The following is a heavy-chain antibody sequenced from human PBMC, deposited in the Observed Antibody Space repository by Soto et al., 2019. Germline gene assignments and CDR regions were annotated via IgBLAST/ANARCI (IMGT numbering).Heavy chain of an antibody. CDR3: ATFLSTTSPDV. V-gene: IGHV6-1*01. CDR1: GASVSSQSPA. Sequence: SQTLSLTSAISGASVSSQSPAWHLIRQSPSRGLEWLGRTYYRSKWYNDYAVSVKSRITINPDTSKNQFSLQLNSVTPEDTAVYYCATFLSTTSPDVWGQGTTVTVSS. D-gene: IGHD2-2*01. J-gene: IGHJ6*02. CDR2: TYYRSKWYN.